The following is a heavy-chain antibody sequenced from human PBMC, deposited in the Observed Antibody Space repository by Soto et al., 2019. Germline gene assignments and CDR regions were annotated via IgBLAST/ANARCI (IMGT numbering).Heavy chain of an antibody. CDR1: GFTFSSYA. Sequence: GGSLRLSCAASGFTFSSYAMHWVRQAPGKGLEWVAVISYDGSNKYYADSVKGRFTISRDNSKNTLYLQMNSLRAEDTAVYYCARDQDRVFDYWGQGTLVTVSS. D-gene: IGHD3-22*01. CDR3: ARDQDRVFDY. CDR2: ISYDGSNK. J-gene: IGHJ4*02. V-gene: IGHV3-30-3*01.